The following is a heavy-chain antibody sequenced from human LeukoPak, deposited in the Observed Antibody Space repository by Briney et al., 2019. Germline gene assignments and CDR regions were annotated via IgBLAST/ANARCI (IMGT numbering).Heavy chain of an antibody. V-gene: IGHV1-2*06. J-gene: IGHJ4*02. CDR2: INPNSGGT. CDR3: ARERRFNSMIVGVLFDY. Sequence: ASVKVSCKASGYTFTGYYMHWVRQAPGQGLEWMGRINPNSGGTNYAQKFQGRVTMTRDTSISTAYMELSRLRSDDTAVYYCARERRFNSMIVGVLFDYWGQGTLVTVSS. CDR1: GYTFTGYY. D-gene: IGHD3-22*01.